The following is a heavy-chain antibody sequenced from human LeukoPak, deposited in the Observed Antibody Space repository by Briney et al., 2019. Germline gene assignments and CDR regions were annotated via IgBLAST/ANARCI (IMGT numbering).Heavy chain of an antibody. CDR3: AKDLYYDSSASQNFDY. V-gene: IGHV3-23*01. J-gene: IGHJ4*02. Sequence: GGSLRLSCAASGFTFSSYNMNWVRQAPGKGLEWVSGISGSAGSTHYADSVKGRFTISRDNSKNTLYLQMNSLRAEDTAVYYCAKDLYYDSSASQNFDYWGQGTLVTVSS. CDR2: ISGSAGST. D-gene: IGHD3-22*01. CDR1: GFTFSSYN.